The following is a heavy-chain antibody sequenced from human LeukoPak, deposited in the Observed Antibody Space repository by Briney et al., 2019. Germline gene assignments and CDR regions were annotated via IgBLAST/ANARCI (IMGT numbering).Heavy chain of an antibody. CDR2: IYHSGST. Sequence: PSETLSLTCTVSGYSISSGYYWGWIRQPPGKGLEWIGSIYHSGSTYYNPSLKSRVTISVDTSKNQFSLKLRSVTAADTAVYYCAREATYMYDGNGGPFDYWGQGALVTVSS. J-gene: IGHJ4*02. CDR1: GYSISSGYY. CDR3: AREATYMYDGNGGPFDY. V-gene: IGHV4-38-2*02. D-gene: IGHD3-22*01.